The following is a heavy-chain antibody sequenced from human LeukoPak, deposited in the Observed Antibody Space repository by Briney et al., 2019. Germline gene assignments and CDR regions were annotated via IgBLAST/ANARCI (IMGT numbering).Heavy chain of an antibody. V-gene: IGHV4-31*03. CDR1: GGSINSATYY. D-gene: IGHD6-25*01. CDR3: ARRLNAFDI. Sequence: SETLSLTCTFSGGSINSATYYWSWIRQHPGKGLEWIGYIYYTGSTYYNPSLKSRVTMSVDTSKNQFSLRLSSVTAADTAVYYCARRLNAFDIWGQGTLVTVSS. CDR2: IYYTGST. J-gene: IGHJ3*02.